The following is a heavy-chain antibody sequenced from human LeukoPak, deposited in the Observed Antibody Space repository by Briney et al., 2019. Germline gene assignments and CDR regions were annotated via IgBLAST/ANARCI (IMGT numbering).Heavy chain of an antibody. Sequence: GGSLRLSCAASGFTFGPYTMNWVRQAPGKGLEWVSYISSSSDTIYYADSVKGRFTISRDNAKNSLYLQMNSLRAEDTAVYYCARDTSGYDGDYYYAMDVWGQGTTVTVSS. CDR2: ISSSSDTI. J-gene: IGHJ6*02. CDR3: ARDTSGYDGDYYYAMDV. V-gene: IGHV3-48*04. D-gene: IGHD5-12*01. CDR1: GFTFGPYT.